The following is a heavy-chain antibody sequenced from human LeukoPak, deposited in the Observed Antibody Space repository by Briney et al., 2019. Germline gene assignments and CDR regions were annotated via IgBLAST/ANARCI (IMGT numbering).Heavy chain of an antibody. V-gene: IGHV4-38-2*01. CDR2: IFHSGST. Sequence: SETLSLTCAVSGYSISSGYYWGWIRQPPGKGLEWIGSIFHSGSTYYNPSLKSRVNMSVDTSKNQISLKLSPVAAADTAVYYCARASGSYGSGSYYYYGMDVWGKGTTVTVSS. CDR3: ARASGSYGSGSYYYYGMDV. D-gene: IGHD3-10*01. J-gene: IGHJ6*04. CDR1: GYSISSGYY.